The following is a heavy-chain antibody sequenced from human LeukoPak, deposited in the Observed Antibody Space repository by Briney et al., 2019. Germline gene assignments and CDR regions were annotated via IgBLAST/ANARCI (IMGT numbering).Heavy chain of an antibody. CDR1: GLTFSNYR. D-gene: IGHD1-1*01. CDR3: AGHPTEMNTL. Sequence: GGCLRLSCAASGLTFSNYRMSWVRQAPGKGLEWVSSISSSGNYIYYADSMRGRFTISRDNAENSVYLELSGLRAEDTAVYFCAGHPTEMNTLWGQGTLVTVSS. J-gene: IGHJ4*02. V-gene: IGHV3-21*01. CDR2: ISSSGNYI.